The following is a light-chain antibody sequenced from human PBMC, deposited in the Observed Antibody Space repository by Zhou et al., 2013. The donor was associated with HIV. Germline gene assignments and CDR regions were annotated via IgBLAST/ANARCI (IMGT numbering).Light chain of an antibody. Sequence: DIQMTQSPSSLSASVGDRVSITCRASRGVRNDLAWFQQKPGKAPTLLIYGASTLQTGVPSRFSGSGSGTEFILTISSLQPEDFATYYCQELGSFGQGTKVEI. CDR3: QELGS. CDR2: GAS. V-gene: IGKV1-17*01. J-gene: IGKJ2*01. CDR1: RGVRND.